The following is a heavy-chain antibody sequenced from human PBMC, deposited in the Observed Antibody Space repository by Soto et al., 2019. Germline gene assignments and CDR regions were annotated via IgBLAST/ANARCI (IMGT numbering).Heavy chain of an antibody. V-gene: IGHV1-69*01. Sequence: QVQLVQSGAEVKKPGSSVKVSCKASGGTFSSYAISWVRQAPGKGLDWMGGFIPIFGTATYEQKFQGRVTITADESTSTAYMELSSLRSEDTAVYYCARDYGDYELSLRFDPWGQGTLVTVSS. D-gene: IGHD4-17*01. J-gene: IGHJ5*02. CDR3: ARDYGDYELSLRFDP. CDR1: GGTFSSYA. CDR2: FIPIFGTA.